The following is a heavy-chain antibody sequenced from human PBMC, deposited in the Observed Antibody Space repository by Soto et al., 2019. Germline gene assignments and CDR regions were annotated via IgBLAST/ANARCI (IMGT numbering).Heavy chain of an antibody. Sequence: PGGSLRLSCAASGFTFSSYSMNWVRQAPGKGLEWVGRIKSKTDGGTTDYAAPVKGRFTISRDDSKNTLYLQMNSLKTEDTAVYYCTTGYDFWSGSPQNVADWFDPWGQGTLVTVSS. CDR3: TTGYDFWSGSPQNVADWFDP. CDR1: GFTFSSYS. J-gene: IGHJ5*02. CDR2: IKSKTDGGTT. V-gene: IGHV3-15*07. D-gene: IGHD3-3*01.